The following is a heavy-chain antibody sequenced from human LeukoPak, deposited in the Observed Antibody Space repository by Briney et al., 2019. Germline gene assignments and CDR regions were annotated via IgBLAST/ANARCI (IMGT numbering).Heavy chain of an antibody. J-gene: IGHJ4*02. CDR2: IYYSGST. D-gene: IGHD5-12*01. CDR3: ARHVEREYSGHDGFDY. Sequence: SETLSFTCTVSGGSISSYYWSWIRQPPGKGLEWIGYIYYSGSTKYNPSLKTRVTISVDTSKNQFSLRLSSVTAADTAVYYCARHVEREYSGHDGFDYWGQGTLVTVSS. V-gene: IGHV4-59*08. CDR1: GGSISSYY.